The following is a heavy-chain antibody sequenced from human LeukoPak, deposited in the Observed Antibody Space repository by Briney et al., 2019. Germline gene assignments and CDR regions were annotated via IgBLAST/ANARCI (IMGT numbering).Heavy chain of an antibody. V-gene: IGHV3-30*02. J-gene: IGHJ4*02. CDR3: ARDSLGRAATGIAMDY. CDR2: IRYDGSNK. Sequence: PGGSLRLSCAASGFTFSSYGMHWVRQAPGKGLEWVAFIRYDGSNKYYADSVKGRFTISRDNSKNTLYLHVNSLRPEDTAVYYCARDSLGRAATGIAMDYWGQGTLVTVSS. CDR1: GFTFSSYG. D-gene: IGHD6-13*01.